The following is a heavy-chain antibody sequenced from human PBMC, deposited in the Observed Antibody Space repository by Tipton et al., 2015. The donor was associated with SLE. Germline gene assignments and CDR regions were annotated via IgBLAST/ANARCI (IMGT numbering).Heavy chain of an antibody. CDR2: ISWNSGSI. Sequence: SLRLSCAASGFTFDDYAMHWVRQAPGKGLEWVSGISWNSGSIGYADSVKGRFTISRDNAKNSLYLQMNSLRAEDTALYYCAKGTAGANTRAFDIWGQGTMVTVSS. V-gene: IGHV3-9*01. CDR1: GFTFDDYA. J-gene: IGHJ3*02. D-gene: IGHD1-26*01. CDR3: AKGTAGANTRAFDI.